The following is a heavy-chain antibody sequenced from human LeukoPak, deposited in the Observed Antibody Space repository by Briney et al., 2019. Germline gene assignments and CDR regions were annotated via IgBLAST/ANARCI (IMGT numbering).Heavy chain of an antibody. Sequence: GGSLRLSCVASGFSFSTYGMSWVRQAPGKGLEWVSGISGSGGSTQYADSVKGRFTISRDNSKNTLYLQMNYLRAEDTAVYYCAKDPTSVGGRHDWLLDSWGQGTLVTVSS. J-gene: IGHJ5*02. D-gene: IGHD3-9*01. V-gene: IGHV3-23*01. CDR3: AKDPTSVGGRHDWLLDS. CDR2: ISGSGGST. CDR1: GFSFSTYG.